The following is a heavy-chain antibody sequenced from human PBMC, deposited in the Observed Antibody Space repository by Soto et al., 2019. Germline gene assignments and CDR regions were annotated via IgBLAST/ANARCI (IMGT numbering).Heavy chain of an antibody. V-gene: IGHV3-11*01. J-gene: IGHJ4*02. CDR2: ISSSGSTI. Sequence: QVQLVESGGGLVKPGGSLRLSCAASGFTFSDYCMTWIRQAPGKGLEWVSYISSSGSTIYYADSMKGRFTISRDNAKNSLYLQMNSLRAEDTAVDYCARDPREYYFDYWGQGTLVTVSS. CDR1: GFTFSDYC. CDR3: ARDPREYYFDY.